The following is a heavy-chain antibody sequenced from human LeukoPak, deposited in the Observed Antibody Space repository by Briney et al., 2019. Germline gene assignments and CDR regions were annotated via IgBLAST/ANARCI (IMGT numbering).Heavy chain of an antibody. CDR2: INHSGST. CDR1: GGSFSGYY. CDR3: ARVSSLYYMDV. Sequence: SETLSLTCAVYGGSFSGYYWSWIRQPPGKGLEWIGEINHSGSTYYNPSLKSRVTISVDTSKNQFSLKLSSVTAADTAVYYCARVSSLYYMDVWGKGTTVTVSS. V-gene: IGHV4-34*01. J-gene: IGHJ6*03.